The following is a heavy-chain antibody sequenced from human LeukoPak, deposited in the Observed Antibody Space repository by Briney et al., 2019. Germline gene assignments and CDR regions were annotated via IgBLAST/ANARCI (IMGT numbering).Heavy chain of an antibody. CDR3: NSGTRYEAFDI. CDR1: GFTFSSYW. D-gene: IGHD1-1*01. J-gene: IGHJ3*02. V-gene: IGHV3-7*01. CDR2: IKQDGSEK. Sequence: PGGSLRLSCAASGFTFSSYWMSWVRQAPGKGREWVANIKQDGSEKYYVDSVKGRFTISRDNAKNSLNLQMNSLRDEDTAVYYCNSGTRYEAFDIWGQGTMVTVSS.